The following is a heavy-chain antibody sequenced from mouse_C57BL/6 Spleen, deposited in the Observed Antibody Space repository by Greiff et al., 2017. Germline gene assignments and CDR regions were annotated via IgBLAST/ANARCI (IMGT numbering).Heavy chain of an antibody. V-gene: IGHV2-5*01. D-gene: IGHD2-2*01. CDR3: AKNDGYEGDAMDY. Sequence: VQRVESGPGLVQPSQSLSITCTVSGFSLTSYGVHWVRQSPGKGLEWLGVIWRGGSTDYNAAFMSRLSITKDNSKSQVFFKMNSLQADDTAIYYCAKNDGYEGDAMDYWGQGTSVTVSS. CDR2: IWRGGST. J-gene: IGHJ4*01. CDR1: GFSLTSYG.